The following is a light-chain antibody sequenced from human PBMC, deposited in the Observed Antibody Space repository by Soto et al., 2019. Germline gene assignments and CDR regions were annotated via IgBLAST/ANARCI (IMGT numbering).Light chain of an antibody. CDR3: QQINSYPIT. V-gene: IGKV1-9*01. Sequence: DLQLTQSPSFLSASVGDRVTITCRASQGINSYLAWYQQKPGKVPKLLIYAASTLQSGVPSRFSGSGSGTEFTLTISSLQPEDFATSYCQQINSYPITFGQGTRLEI. J-gene: IGKJ5*01. CDR1: QGINSY. CDR2: AAS.